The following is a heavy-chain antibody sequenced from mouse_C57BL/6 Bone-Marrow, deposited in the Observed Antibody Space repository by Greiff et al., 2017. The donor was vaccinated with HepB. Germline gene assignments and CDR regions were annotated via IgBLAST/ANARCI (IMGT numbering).Heavy chain of an antibody. CDR3: ARIITTVVATDY. V-gene: IGHV5-9*01. CDR1: GFTFSSYT. Sequence: EVNVVESGGGLVKPGGSLKLSCAASGFTFSSYTMSWVRQTPEKRLEWVATISGGGGNTYYPDSVKGRFTISRDNAKNTLYLQMSSLRSEDTALYYCARIITTVVATDYWGQGTSVTVSS. CDR2: ISGGGGNT. J-gene: IGHJ4*01. D-gene: IGHD1-1*01.